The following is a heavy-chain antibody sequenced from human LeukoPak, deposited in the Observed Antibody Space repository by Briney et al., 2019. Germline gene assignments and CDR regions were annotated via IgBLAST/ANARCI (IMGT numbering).Heavy chain of an antibody. CDR3: ATGDFDWLLGYFDY. CDR2: ISGSGGST. D-gene: IGHD3-9*01. CDR1: GFTFSSYA. Sequence: GGSLRLCCAASGFTFSSYAMSWVRQATGKGLEWVSAISGSGGSTYYADSVKGRFTISRDNSKNTLYLQMNSLRAEDTAVYYCATGDFDWLLGYFDYWGQGTLVTVSS. V-gene: IGHV3-23*01. J-gene: IGHJ4*02.